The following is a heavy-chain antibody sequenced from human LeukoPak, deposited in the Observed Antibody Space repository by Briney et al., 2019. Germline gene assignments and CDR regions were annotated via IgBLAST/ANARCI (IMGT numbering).Heavy chain of an antibody. CDR3: ARAFYDSSGYYYYFDY. Sequence: PSETLSLTCTVSGGSISSYYWSWIRQPPGKGLEWIGYIYYSGSTNYNPSLKSRVTISVDTSKNQFSLKLSSVTAADTAVYYCARAFYDSSGYYYYFDYWGQGTLVTVSS. V-gene: IGHV4-59*01. D-gene: IGHD3-22*01. CDR1: GGSISSYY. CDR2: IYYSGST. J-gene: IGHJ4*02.